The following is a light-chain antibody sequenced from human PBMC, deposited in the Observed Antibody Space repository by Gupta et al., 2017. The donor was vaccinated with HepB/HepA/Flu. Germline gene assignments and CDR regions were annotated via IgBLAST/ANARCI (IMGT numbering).Light chain of an antibody. Sequence: DIPMTQSPSSVSASVGDRVKITCRASQGVYTWLAWYQQKPGKAPTLLIYAASTLQSGVPSRFSGSGSGTDFTLTISSLQPEDFATYYCQQASSFPLTFGGGTKVEMK. J-gene: IGKJ4*01. CDR3: QQASSFPLT. CDR2: AAS. CDR1: QGVYTW. V-gene: IGKV1-12*01.